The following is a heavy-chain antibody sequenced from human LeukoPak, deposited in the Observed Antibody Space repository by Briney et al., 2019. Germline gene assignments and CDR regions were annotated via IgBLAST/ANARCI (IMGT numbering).Heavy chain of an antibody. CDR2: IHTSGST. V-gene: IGHV4-4*07. J-gene: IGHJ4*02. D-gene: IGHD6-19*01. CDR1: GGSISNYH. Sequence: SETLSLTCTVSGGSISNYHWSWIRQPAGKGLEWVGQIHTSGSTNYNPPLKSRVTMSIDTTEDQVSLTIRSVTAADTAFYYCARRDISSGWSFDYWGQGTLVTVSS. CDR3: ARRDISSGWSFDY.